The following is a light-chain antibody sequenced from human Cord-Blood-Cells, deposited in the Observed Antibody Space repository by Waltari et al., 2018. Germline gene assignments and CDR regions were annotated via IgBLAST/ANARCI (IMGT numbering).Light chain of an antibody. Sequence: QSALTQPASVSGPPGQSITISCTGTSSDVGSSNLVPWYQQHPGKAPQLMIYEGSKRPSGVSNRFSGSKSGNTASLTISGLQAEDEADYYCCSYAGSSTWVFGGGTKLTVL. V-gene: IGLV2-23*01. CDR1: SSDVGSSNL. CDR3: CSYAGSSTWV. J-gene: IGLJ3*02. CDR2: EGS.